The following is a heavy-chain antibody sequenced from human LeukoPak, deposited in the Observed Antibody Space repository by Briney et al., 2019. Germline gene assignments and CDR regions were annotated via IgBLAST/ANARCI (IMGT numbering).Heavy chain of an antibody. D-gene: IGHD3-10*01. CDR1: GFSFRDFC. Sequence: PGGSLRLSCAASGFSFRDFCMTWVRQAPGKGLEWVSSISSSSSYIYYADSVKGRFTISRDNAKNSLYLQMNSLRAEDTAVYYCARVRSQFGTDAFDIWGQGTMVTVSS. CDR3: ARVRSQFGTDAFDI. J-gene: IGHJ3*02. CDR2: ISSSSSYI. V-gene: IGHV3-21*01.